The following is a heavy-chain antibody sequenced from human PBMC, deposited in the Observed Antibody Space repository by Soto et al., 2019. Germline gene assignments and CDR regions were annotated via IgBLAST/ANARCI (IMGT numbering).Heavy chain of an antibody. V-gene: IGHV3-23*01. D-gene: IGHD5-18*01. J-gene: IGHJ5*02. CDR3: ATGYSYAPFDP. Sequence: PGGSLRLSCAASGFTFSSYAMSWVRQAPGKGLEWISGTSGSGDSTYYADSVKGRFTISRDNSKNTLYLQMNNLRAEDTAVYYCATGYSYAPFDPWGQGTLVTVSS. CDR2: TSGSGDST. CDR1: GFTFSSYA.